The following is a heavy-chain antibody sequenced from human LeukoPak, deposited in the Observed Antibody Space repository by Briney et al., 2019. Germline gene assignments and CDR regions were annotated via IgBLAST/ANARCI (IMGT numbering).Heavy chain of an antibody. CDR1: GGSISSCY. J-gene: IGHJ5*02. Sequence: PSETLSLTCTVSGGSISSCYWSWIRQPPEKGLEWIGYIYYSGSTNYNPSLNSRVAISVDTSKSQFSLKLSSVTAADTAVYYCARETKATVGDRGWGFDPWGQGTLVTVSS. V-gene: IGHV4-59*01. CDR3: ARETKATVGDRGWGFDP. CDR2: IYYSGST. D-gene: IGHD2-21*02.